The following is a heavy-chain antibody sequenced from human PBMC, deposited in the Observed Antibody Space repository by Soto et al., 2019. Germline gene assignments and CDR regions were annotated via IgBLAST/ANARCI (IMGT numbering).Heavy chain of an antibody. CDR1: GDGITSKS. V-gene: IGHV1-18*01. CDR3: AIVSDYDSSGYYVSAFDF. CDR2: ISAYNGNT. J-gene: IGHJ3*01. Sequence: PVELTSKARGDGITSKSRCWLQHAQEQGLEWMGWISAYNGNTNYAQKLQGRVTMTTDTSTSTAYMELRSLRSDDTAVYYCAIVSDYDSSGYYVSAFDFLGQGTMVTVSS. D-gene: IGHD3-22*01.